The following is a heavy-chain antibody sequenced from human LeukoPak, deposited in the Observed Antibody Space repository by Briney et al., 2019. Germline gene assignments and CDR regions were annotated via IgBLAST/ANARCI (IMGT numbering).Heavy chain of an antibody. J-gene: IGHJ4*02. CDR2: IYYSGST. CDR3: ARRSMAGAGSFDY. V-gene: IGHV4-59*08. CDR1: GGSISSYY. Sequence: SETLSLTCTVSGGSISSYYWSWIRQPPGKGLEWIGYIYYSGSTNYNPSLKSRVTISEDTSKNQFSLKLSSVTAADTAVYYCARRSMAGAGSFDYWGQGTLVTVSS. D-gene: IGHD6-13*01.